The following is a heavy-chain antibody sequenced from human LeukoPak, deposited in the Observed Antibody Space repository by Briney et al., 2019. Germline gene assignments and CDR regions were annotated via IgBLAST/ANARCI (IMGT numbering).Heavy chain of an antibody. CDR2: IVSGSARST. J-gene: IGHJ4*02. D-gene: IGHD3-10*02. CDR3: ASSLFRYMLGPFDY. CDR1: GFTFSSYG. V-gene: IGHV3-23*01. Sequence: GGTLRLSCAASGFTFSSYGMSWVRQAPGKGLEWVSSIVSGSARSTYYADSVKGRFTISRDNSKNTLYLQMNSLRAEDTAVYYCASSLFRYMLGPFDYWGQGTLVTVSS.